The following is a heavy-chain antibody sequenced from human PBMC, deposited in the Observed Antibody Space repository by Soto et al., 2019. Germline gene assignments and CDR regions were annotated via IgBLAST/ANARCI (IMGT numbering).Heavy chain of an antibody. V-gene: IGHV1-8*01. Sequence: ASVKGYCKASGYTFTSYDINWVRQATGQGLEWMGWMNPNSGNTGYAQKFQGRVTMTRNTSISTAYMELSSLRSEDTAVYYCARIGTFGLSGYGDSYYYGMDFWGQGTPVTV. CDR3: ARIGTFGLSGYGDSYYYGMDF. CDR2: MNPNSGNT. D-gene: IGHD3-9*01. J-gene: IGHJ6*02. CDR1: GYTFTSYD.